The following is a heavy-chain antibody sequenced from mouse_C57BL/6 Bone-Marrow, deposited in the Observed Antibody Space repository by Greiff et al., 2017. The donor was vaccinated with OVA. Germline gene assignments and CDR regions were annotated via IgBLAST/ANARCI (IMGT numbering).Heavy chain of an antibody. Sequence: EVQLVESGGDLVKPGGSLKLSCAASGFTFSSYGMSWVRQTPDKRLEWVATISSGGSYTYYPDSVKGRFTISRDNAKNTLYLQMSSLKSEDTAMYYCARRGTTDPPWFAYWGQGTLVTVSA. CDR2: ISSGGSYT. D-gene: IGHD1-1*01. CDR3: ARRGTTDPPWFAY. J-gene: IGHJ3*01. V-gene: IGHV5-6*01. CDR1: GFTFSSYG.